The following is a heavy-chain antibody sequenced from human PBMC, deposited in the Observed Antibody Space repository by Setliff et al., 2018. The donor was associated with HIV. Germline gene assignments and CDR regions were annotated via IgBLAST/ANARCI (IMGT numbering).Heavy chain of an antibody. CDR2: IYYSGST. J-gene: IGHJ4*02. CDR1: GGSISSSSYY. D-gene: IGHD3-16*01. CDR3: VRHGGVRKQRRTGIDY. Sequence: KAAETLSLTCSVSGGSISSSSYYGGWIRQPPGKGLEWIGSIYYSGSTYYNPPLKSRVTISVYTSKKQFSLKLTSVTAADTAVYYCVRHGGVRKQRRTGIDYWGQGTLVTVSS. V-gene: IGHV4-39*01.